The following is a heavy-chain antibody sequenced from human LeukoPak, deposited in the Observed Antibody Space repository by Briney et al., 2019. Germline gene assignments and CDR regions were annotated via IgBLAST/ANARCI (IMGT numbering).Heavy chain of an antibody. D-gene: IGHD3-22*01. CDR2: MNPNSGNT. J-gene: IGHJ4*02. Sequence: ASVKVSCKASGYTFTSYDINWVRQATGQGLEWMGWMNPNSGNTGCAQKFQGRVTMTRNTSISTAYMELSSLRSEDTAVYYCATYYDSSGYYVDYWGQGTLVTVSS. CDR1: GYTFTSYD. CDR3: ATYYDSSGYYVDY. V-gene: IGHV1-8*01.